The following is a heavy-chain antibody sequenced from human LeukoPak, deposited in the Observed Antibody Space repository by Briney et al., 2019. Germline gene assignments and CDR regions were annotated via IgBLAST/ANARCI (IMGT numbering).Heavy chain of an antibody. J-gene: IGHJ6*03. Sequence: SETLSLTCAVYGGSFSGYYWNWIRQPPGKGLEWIGEINHSGSTNYNPSLKSRVTISVHTSKNQFSLKLSSVTAADTAVYYCARGDCSSTSCSYYYYYYYMDVWGKGTTVTVSS. V-gene: IGHV4-34*01. CDR1: GGSFSGYY. CDR3: ARGDCSSTSCSYYYYYYYMDV. D-gene: IGHD2-2*01. CDR2: INHSGST.